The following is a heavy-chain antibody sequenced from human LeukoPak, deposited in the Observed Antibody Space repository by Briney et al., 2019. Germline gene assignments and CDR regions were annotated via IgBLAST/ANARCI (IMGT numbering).Heavy chain of an antibody. CDR3: ARETTRSGSSLYYYYYGMDV. CDR2: ISAYNGNT. J-gene: IGHJ6*02. CDR1: GYTFTSYG. V-gene: IGHV1-18*01. D-gene: IGHD3-3*01. Sequence: ASVKVSCKASGYTFTSYGISWVRQAPGQGLEWMGWISAYNGNTNYAQKLQGRVTMTTDTSTSTAYMELRSLRSDDTAVYYCARETTRSGSSLYYYYYGMDVWGQGTTVTVSS.